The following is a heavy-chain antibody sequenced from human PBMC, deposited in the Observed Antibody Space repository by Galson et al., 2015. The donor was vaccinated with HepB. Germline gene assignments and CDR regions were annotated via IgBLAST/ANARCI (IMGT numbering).Heavy chain of an antibody. CDR3: AKDAPPPRNWNYVWAEYFQH. J-gene: IGHJ1*01. CDR1: GFTFSSYA. D-gene: IGHD1-7*01. V-gene: IGHV3-23*01. Sequence: SLRLSCAASGFTFSSYAMSWVRQAPGKGLEWVSAISGSGGSTYYADSVKGRFTISRDNSKNTLYLQMNSLRAEDTAVYYCAKDAPPPRNWNYVWAEYFQHWGQGTLVTVSS. CDR2: ISGSGGST.